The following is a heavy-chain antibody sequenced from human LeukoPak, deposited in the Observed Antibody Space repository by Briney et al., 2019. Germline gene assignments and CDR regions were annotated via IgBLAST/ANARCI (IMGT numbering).Heavy chain of an antibody. J-gene: IGHJ4*02. CDR2: INPNSGGT. Sequence: ASVKVSCKASGYTFTGYYMHWVRQAPGQGLEWMGWINPNSGGTNYAQKFQGRVTMTRDTSTSIVYMELSSLRSEDMAVYYCARDAHSGGLVGATHFDYWGQGTLVTVSS. V-gene: IGHV1-2*02. CDR3: ARDAHSGGLVGATHFDY. CDR1: GYTFTGYY. D-gene: IGHD1-26*01.